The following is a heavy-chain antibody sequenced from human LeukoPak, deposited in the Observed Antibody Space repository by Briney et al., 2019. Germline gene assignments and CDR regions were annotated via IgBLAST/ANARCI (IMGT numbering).Heavy chain of an antibody. CDR3: ARDLLMGSGSYGPGAFDI. Sequence: EASVTVSCKASGYTFTGYYMHWVRQAPGQGLEWMGGIIPIFGTANYAQKFQGRVTITADESTSTAYMELSSLRSEDTAVYYCARDLLMGSGSYGPGAFDIWGQGTMVTVSS. V-gene: IGHV1-69*13. D-gene: IGHD1-26*01. J-gene: IGHJ3*02. CDR2: IIPIFGTA. CDR1: GYTFTGYY.